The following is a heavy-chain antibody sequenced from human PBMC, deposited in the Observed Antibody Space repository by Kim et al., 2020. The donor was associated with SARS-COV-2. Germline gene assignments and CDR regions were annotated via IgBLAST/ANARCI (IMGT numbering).Heavy chain of an antibody. Sequence: GGSLRLSCAASGFTFSSFSMNWVRQAPGKGLEWVSGIIISSAYRNYADSLKGRFTISRDNAKNSLYLQMNSLRADDTAVYYCAREARRRVRDKESADAFDVWGQGTLLTVSS. J-gene: IGHJ3*01. CDR3: AREARRRVRDKESADAFDV. D-gene: IGHD4-4*01. CDR1: GFTFSSFS. V-gene: IGHV3-21*01. CDR2: IIISSAYR.